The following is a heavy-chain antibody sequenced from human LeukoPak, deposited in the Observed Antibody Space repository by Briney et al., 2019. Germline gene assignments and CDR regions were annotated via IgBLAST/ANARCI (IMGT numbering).Heavy chain of an antibody. D-gene: IGHD3-10*01. CDR1: GFTFSSYW. Sequence: PGGSLRLSCAASGFTFSSYWMHWVRQAPGKWLVWVSCINGDGGRTNYADSVKGRFTISRDNAKNTLYLQMNSLRAEDTAVYYCARDLVWFGEPKGYYNYMDVWGKGTTVTVSS. V-gene: IGHV3-74*01. J-gene: IGHJ6*03. CDR2: INGDGGRT. CDR3: ARDLVWFGEPKGYYNYMDV.